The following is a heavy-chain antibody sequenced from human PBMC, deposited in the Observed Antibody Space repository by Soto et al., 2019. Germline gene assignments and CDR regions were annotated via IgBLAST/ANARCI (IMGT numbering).Heavy chain of an antibody. CDR1: GGSFSGYY. J-gene: IGHJ6*02. V-gene: IGHV4-34*01. CDR2: INHSGST. Sequence: PSETLSLTCAVYGGSFSGYYWSWIRQPPGKGLEWIGEINHSGSTDYNPSLKSRVTISVDTSKNQFSLKLSSVTAADTAVYYCATSSSATYYYYYGMDVWGQGTTVTVSS. CDR3: ATSSSATYYYYYGMDV. D-gene: IGHD6-6*01.